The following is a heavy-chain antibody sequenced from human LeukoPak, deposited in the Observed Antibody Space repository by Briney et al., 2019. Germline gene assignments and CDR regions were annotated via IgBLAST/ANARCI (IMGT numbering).Heavy chain of an antibody. J-gene: IGHJ4*02. CDR1: GFTFSSYW. CDR2: INSDGSNT. CDR3: AREVAAAGYYFDY. D-gene: IGHD6-13*01. Sequence: GGSLRLSCAASGFTFSSYWMHWVRQVPGKGLVWVSRINSDGSNTRYADSVKGRFTISRDNAKNTLYLQMNSLRAEDTAVYYCAREVAAAGYYFDYWGQGTLVTVSS. V-gene: IGHV3-74*01.